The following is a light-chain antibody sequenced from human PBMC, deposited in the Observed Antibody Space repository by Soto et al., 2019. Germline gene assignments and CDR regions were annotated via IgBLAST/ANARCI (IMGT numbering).Light chain of an antibody. CDR3: QTWVTGIQI. Sequence: QLVLTQSPSASASLGASVKLTCTLSSGHSSYAIAWHQQQPEKGPRYLMKLNGDGSHSKGDGIPDRFSGSSSGAERYLTISSLQSEDEADYYCQTWVTGIQIFGGGTQLTVL. J-gene: IGLJ2*01. CDR2: LNGDGSH. V-gene: IGLV4-69*01. CDR1: SGHSSYA.